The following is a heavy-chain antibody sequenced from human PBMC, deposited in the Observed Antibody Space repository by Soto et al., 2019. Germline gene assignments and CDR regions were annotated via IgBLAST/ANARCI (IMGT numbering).Heavy chain of an antibody. J-gene: IGHJ4*02. V-gene: IGHV4-31*03. CDR3: AREKLYYYDSSGPIDY. D-gene: IGHD3-22*01. Sequence: SETLSLTCTVSGGSISSGGYYWSWIRQHPGKGLEWIGYIYYSGSTYYNPSLKSRVTISVDTSKNQFSLKLSSVTAADTAVYYCAREKLYYYDSSGPIDYWGQGTLVTVS. CDR1: GGSISSGGYY. CDR2: IYYSGST.